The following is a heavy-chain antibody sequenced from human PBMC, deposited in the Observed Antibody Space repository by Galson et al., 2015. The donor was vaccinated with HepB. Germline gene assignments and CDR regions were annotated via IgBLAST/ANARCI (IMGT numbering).Heavy chain of an antibody. V-gene: IGHV3-30-3*01. Sequence: SLRLSCAASGFTFSSYAMHWVRQAPGKGLEWVAVISYDGSNKYYADSVKGRFTISRDNSKNTLYLQMNSLRAEDTAVYYCARGKLSGSGPQTADYWGQGTLVTVSS. D-gene: IGHD6-25*01. CDR2: ISYDGSNK. CDR3: ARGKLSGSGPQTADY. CDR1: GFTFSSYA. J-gene: IGHJ4*02.